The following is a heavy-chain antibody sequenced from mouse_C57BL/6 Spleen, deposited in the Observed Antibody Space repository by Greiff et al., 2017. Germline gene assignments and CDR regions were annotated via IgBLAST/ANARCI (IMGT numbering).Heavy chain of an antibody. Sequence: QVQLQQPGAELVKPGASVKMSCKASGYTFTSYWITWVKQRPGQGLEWIGDIYPGSGSTNYNEKFKGKATLTVDTSSSTAYMQLSSLTSEDSAVYYCARSIYYDYDGDYWGQGTTLTVSS. CDR1: GYTFTSYW. CDR2: IYPGSGST. CDR3: ARSIYYDYDGDY. J-gene: IGHJ2*01. D-gene: IGHD2-4*01. V-gene: IGHV1-55*01.